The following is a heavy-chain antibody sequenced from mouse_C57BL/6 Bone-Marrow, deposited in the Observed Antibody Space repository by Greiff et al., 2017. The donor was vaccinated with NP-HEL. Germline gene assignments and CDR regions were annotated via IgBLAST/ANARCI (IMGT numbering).Heavy chain of an antibody. CDR2: IDPETGGT. V-gene: IGHV1-15*01. J-gene: IGHJ3*01. CDR3: TRGSTMVTTPFAY. Sequence: QVQLKESGAELVRPGASVTLSCKASGYTFTDYEMHWVKQTPVHGLEWIGAIDPETGGTAYNQKFKGKAILTADKSSSTAYMELRSLTSEDSAVYYCTRGSTMVTTPFAYWGQGTLVTVSA. D-gene: IGHD2-2*01. CDR1: GYTFTDYE.